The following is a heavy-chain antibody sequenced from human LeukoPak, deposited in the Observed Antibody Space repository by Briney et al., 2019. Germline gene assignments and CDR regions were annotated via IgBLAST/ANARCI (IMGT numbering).Heavy chain of an antibody. CDR2: IYYSGST. D-gene: IGHD1-26*01. CDR1: GGSISSYY. CDR3: ARERWDRVMDV. Sequence: PSETLSLTCTVSGGSISSYYWSWIRQPPGKGLEWIGYIYYSGSTNYNPSLKSRVTMSVDTSKNQFSLKLSSVTAADTAVYYCARERWDRVMDVWGQGTTVTVSS. V-gene: IGHV4-59*12. J-gene: IGHJ6*02.